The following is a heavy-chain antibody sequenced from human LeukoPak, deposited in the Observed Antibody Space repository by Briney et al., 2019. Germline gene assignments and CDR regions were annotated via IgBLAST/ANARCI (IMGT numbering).Heavy chain of an antibody. V-gene: IGHV1-69*04. D-gene: IGHD6-13*01. J-gene: IGHJ5*02. Sequence: SVTVSCKASGGTFSSYAISWVRQAPGQGLEWMGRIIPILGIANYAQKFQGRVTITADKSTSTAYMELSSLRSEDTAVYYCARGQQLVTNWFDPWGQGTLVTVSS. CDR2: IIPILGIA. CDR1: GGTFSSYA. CDR3: ARGQQLVTNWFDP.